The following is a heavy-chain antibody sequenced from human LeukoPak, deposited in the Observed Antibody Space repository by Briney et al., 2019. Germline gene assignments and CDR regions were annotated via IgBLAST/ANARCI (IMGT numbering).Heavy chain of an antibody. V-gene: IGHV3-73*01. D-gene: IGHD3-3*01. Sequence: GGPLRLSCAASGFTFSGSAMHWVRQASGKGLEWVGRIRSKANSYATAYAASVKGRFTISRDDSKNTAYLQMNSLKTEDTAVYYCTRATAYYDFWSGYYGGTPRAFDIWGQGTMVTVSS. CDR1: GFTFSGSA. CDR2: IRSKANSYAT. J-gene: IGHJ3*02. CDR3: TRATAYYDFWSGYYGGTPRAFDI.